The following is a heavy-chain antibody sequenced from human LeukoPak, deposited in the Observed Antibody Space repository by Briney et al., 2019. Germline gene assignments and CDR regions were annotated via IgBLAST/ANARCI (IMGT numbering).Heavy chain of an antibody. V-gene: IGHV4-4*07. Sequence: SETLSLTCTVYGGSISNYYWSWIRQPAGKGLEWIGRIYTSGSTHYNPSLKSRVTMSVDTSKNQFSLKLSSVTAADTAVYYCARVGHIAVAGTYNWFDPWGQGTLVTVSS. CDR3: ARVGHIAVAGTYNWFDP. CDR2: IYTSGST. D-gene: IGHD6-19*01. CDR1: GGSISNYY. J-gene: IGHJ5*02.